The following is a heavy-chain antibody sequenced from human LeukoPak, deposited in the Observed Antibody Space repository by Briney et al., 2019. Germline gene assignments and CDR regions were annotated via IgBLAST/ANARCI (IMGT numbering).Heavy chain of an antibody. J-gene: IGHJ4*02. CDR2: IFPGDPDT. D-gene: IGHD1-26*01. Sequence: GESVKISCKGSGYNFYNSWLGWVRQRPGRGLEWMGIIFPGDPDTRYSPSFQGQVTMSVDKSINTAYLQWSSLKASDSALYYCARELPGSYGELLAFDFWGPGTLVTVSS. CDR3: ARELPGSYGELLAFDF. V-gene: IGHV5-51*01. CDR1: GYNFYNSW.